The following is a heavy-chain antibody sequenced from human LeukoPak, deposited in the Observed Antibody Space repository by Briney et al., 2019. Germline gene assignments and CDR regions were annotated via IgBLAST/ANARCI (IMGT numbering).Heavy chain of an antibody. V-gene: IGHV4-59*05. Sequence: GSLRLSCAASGFTFSRFWMSWIRQPPGKGLEWIGSIHYSGSTYYNPSLKSRVTISVDTSKNHFSLTLSSVTAADTAVYYCASHYYDSSGRPFDSWGQGTLVTVSS. CDR1: GFTFSRFW. CDR3: ASHYYDSSGRPFDS. CDR2: IHYSGST. J-gene: IGHJ4*02. D-gene: IGHD3-22*01.